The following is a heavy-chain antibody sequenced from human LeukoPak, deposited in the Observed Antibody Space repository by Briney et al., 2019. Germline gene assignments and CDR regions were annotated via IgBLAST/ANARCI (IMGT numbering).Heavy chain of an antibody. CDR1: GFTFDDYA. Sequence: GGSLRLSCAASGFTFDDYAMHLVRQAPGKGLEWVSSISWNSGSIGYADSVKGRFTISRDNAKNSLYLQMNSLRAEDTALYYCAKSSTGQWLVDYFDYWGQGTLVTVSS. CDR2: ISWNSGSI. CDR3: AKSSTGQWLVDYFDY. V-gene: IGHV3-9*01. J-gene: IGHJ4*02. D-gene: IGHD6-19*01.